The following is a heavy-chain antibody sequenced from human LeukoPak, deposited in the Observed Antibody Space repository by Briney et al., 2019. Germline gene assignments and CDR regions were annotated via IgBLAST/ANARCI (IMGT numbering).Heavy chain of an antibody. CDR3: ARDPVEYSSSSEHYDY. V-gene: IGHV3-48*01. CDR2: ISSSGSTI. Sequence: GGSLRLSCAASGFTFSSYSMNWVRQAPGKGLEWVSYISSSGSTIYYADSVKGRFTISRDNAKNSLYLQMNSLRAEDTAVYYCARDPVEYSSSSEHYDYWGQGTLVTVSS. J-gene: IGHJ4*02. CDR1: GFTFSSYS. D-gene: IGHD6-6*01.